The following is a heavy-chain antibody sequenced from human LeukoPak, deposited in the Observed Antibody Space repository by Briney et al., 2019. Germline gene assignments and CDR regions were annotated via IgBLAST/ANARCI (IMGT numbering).Heavy chain of an antibody. V-gene: IGHV1-69*06. CDR1: GGTFSSYA. D-gene: IGHD3-9*01. J-gene: IGHJ6*03. CDR3: ARESGDRRYFDWLPSEDYYMDV. Sequence: ASVKVSCKASGGTFSSYAISWVRQAPGQGLEWMGGIIPIFGTANYAQKFQGRVTITADKSTSTAYMELSSLRSEDTAVYYCARESGDRRYFDWLPSEDYYMDVWGKGTTVTISS. CDR2: IIPIFGTA.